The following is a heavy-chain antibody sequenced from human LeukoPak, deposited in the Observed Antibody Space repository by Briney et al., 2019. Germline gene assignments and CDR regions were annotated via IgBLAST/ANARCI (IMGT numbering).Heavy chain of an antibody. D-gene: IGHD3-10*01. CDR1: GFTFSSYS. CDR2: ISSSSSYI. Sequence: GVSLRLSCAASGFTFSSYSMNWVRQAPGKGLEWVSSISSSSSYIYYADSVKGRFTISRDNAKNSLYLQMNSLRAEDTAVYYCARAGYYGSGSYIYYCGMDVWGQGTTVTVSS. CDR3: ARAGYYGSGSYIYYCGMDV. V-gene: IGHV3-21*01. J-gene: IGHJ6*02.